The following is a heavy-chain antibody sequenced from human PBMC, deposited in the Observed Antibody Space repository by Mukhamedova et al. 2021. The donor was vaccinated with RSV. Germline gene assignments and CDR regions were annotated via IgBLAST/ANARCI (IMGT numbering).Heavy chain of an antibody. V-gene: IGHV3-74*01. CDR2: SDGSST. J-gene: IGHJ6*03. Sequence: SDGSSTSYADSVKGRFTISRDNAKNTLYLQMNSLRAKDTAVYYCAREQSIFGAYYYYMDVWGKGTTVTVSS. D-gene: IGHD3-3*01. CDR3: AREQSIFGAYYYYMDV.